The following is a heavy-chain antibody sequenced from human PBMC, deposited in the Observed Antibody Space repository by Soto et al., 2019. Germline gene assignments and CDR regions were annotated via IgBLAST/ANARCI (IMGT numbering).Heavy chain of an antibody. CDR2: ISSNGGST. V-gene: IGHV3-64*01. CDR1: GFTFSSYA. Sequence: GGSLRLSCAASGFTFSSYAMHWVRQAPGKGLEYVSAISSNGGSTYYANSVKGRFTISRDNSKNTLYLQMGSLRAEDMAVYYCARSANYYGSGFLLFDYWGQGTLVTVSS. J-gene: IGHJ4*02. CDR3: ARSANYYGSGFLLFDY. D-gene: IGHD3-10*01.